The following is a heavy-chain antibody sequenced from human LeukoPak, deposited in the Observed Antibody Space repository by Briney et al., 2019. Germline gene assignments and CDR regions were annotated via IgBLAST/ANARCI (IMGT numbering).Heavy chain of an antibody. J-gene: IGHJ4*02. CDR3: AKMATPIYYDSSGSGDYFVS. D-gene: IGHD3-22*01. CDR2: LSWNSGSI. V-gene: IGHV3-9*01. CDR1: GFTFDDYA. Sequence: GESLRLSCAASGFTFDDYAMHWVRQAPGKGLEWVSGLSWNSGSIGYADSVKGRFTIYRDNAKNSLYLQMDSLRAEDTALYYCAKMATPIYYDSSGSGDYFVSWGQGTLVTVSS.